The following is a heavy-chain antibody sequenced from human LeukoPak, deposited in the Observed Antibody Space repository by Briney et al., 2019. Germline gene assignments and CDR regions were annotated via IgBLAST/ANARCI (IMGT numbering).Heavy chain of an antibody. D-gene: IGHD3-10*01. CDR1: GFTFSSYS. J-gene: IGHJ5*02. CDR2: ISSSSSYI. CDR3: ARDARYASTYYYGSGSYDPTNWFDP. Sequence: PGGSLRLSCAASGFTFSSYSMNWVRRAPGKGLEWVSSISSSSSYIYYADSVKGRFTISRDNAKNSLYLQMNSLRAEDTAVYYCARDARYASTYYYGSGSYDPTNWFDPWGQGTLVTVSS. V-gene: IGHV3-21*01.